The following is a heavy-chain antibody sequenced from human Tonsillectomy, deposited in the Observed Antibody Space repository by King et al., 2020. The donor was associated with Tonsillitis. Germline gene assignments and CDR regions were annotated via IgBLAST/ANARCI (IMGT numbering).Heavy chain of an antibody. CDR2: ISAYNGNT. CDR1: GYTFTSYG. D-gene: IGHD3-22*01. J-gene: IGHJ4*02. CDR3: ARVPTYYYDSRGYPNDY. Sequence: QLVQSGAEVKKPGSSVKVSCKASGYTFTSYGISWVRQAPGQGLEWMGWISAYNGNTNYAQKLQGRVTMTTDTSTSTAYMELRRLRSDDTAVYYCARVPTYYYDSRGYPNDYWGQGTLVTVSS. V-gene: IGHV1-18*01.